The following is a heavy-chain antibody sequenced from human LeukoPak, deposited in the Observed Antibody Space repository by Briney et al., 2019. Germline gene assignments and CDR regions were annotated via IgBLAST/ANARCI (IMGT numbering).Heavy chain of an antibody. CDR1: GVSISSSNSY. V-gene: IGHV4-39*01. D-gene: IGHD1-26*01. CDR2: IYYSGNT. Sequence: SETLSLTCTVSGVSISSSNSYWGWIRQPPGKGLEWIGSIYYSGNTYYNASLKSQVSISIDTSKNQFSLRLTSVTAADTAVYYCASGIVEDAFDIWGQGTMVTVSS. CDR3: ASGIVEDAFDI. J-gene: IGHJ3*02.